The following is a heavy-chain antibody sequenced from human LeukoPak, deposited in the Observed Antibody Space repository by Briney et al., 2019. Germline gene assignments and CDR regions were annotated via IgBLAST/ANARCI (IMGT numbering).Heavy chain of an antibody. V-gene: IGHV1-2*02. CDR1: GYTLTGYY. D-gene: IGHD2-15*01. CDR3: ARDRQDCSGGSCYSYYFDY. CDR2: INPNSGGT. J-gene: IGHJ4*02. Sequence: ASVKVSCKASGYTLTGYYMHWVRQAPGQGLEWMGWINPNSGGTNYAQKFQGRVTMTRDTSISTAYMELSRLRSDDTAVYYCARDRQDCSGGSCYSYYFDYWGQGTLVTVSS.